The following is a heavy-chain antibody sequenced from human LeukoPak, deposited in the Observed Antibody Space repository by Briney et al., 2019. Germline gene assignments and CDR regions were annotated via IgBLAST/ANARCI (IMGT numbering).Heavy chain of an antibody. CDR2: ISGSGGST. V-gene: IGHV3-23*01. D-gene: IGHD3-16*01. Sequence: PGGSLRLSCAASGLTFDKAWMNWVRQAPGKGLEWVSAISGSGGSTYYADSVKGRFTISRDNSKNTLYLQMNSLRAEDTAVYYWAKGSPRGGGGYFDYWGQGTLVTVSS. CDR3: AKGSPRGGGGYFDY. CDR1: GLTFDKAW. J-gene: IGHJ4*02.